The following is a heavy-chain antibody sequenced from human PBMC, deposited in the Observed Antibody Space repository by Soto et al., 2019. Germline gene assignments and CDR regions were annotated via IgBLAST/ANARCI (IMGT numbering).Heavy chain of an antibody. Sequence: PGESLKISCKGSGYSFTSYWIGWVRQMPGKGLEWMGIIYPGDSYTNYSPSFQGHVTISADKSISTAYLQWSSLKASDTAMYYCARLQAAAGDNDITFDYWGQGTLVPVSS. CDR2: IYPGDSYT. CDR1: GYSFTSYW. J-gene: IGHJ4*02. D-gene: IGHD6-13*01. V-gene: IGHV5-51*01. CDR3: ARLQAAAGDNDITFDY.